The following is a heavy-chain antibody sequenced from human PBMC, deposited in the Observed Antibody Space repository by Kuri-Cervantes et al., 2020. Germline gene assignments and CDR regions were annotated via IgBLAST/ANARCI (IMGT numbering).Heavy chain of an antibody. CDR2: IWYDGSNK. CDR1: GFTVSSNY. Sequence: GGSLRLSCAASGFTVSSNYMSWVRQAPGKGLEWVAVIWYDGSNKYYADSVKGRFTTSRDNSKNTLYLQMNSLRAEDTAVYYRARVEGADYFDYWGQGTLVTVSS. J-gene: IGHJ4*02. V-gene: IGHV3-33*08. CDR3: ARVEGADYFDY.